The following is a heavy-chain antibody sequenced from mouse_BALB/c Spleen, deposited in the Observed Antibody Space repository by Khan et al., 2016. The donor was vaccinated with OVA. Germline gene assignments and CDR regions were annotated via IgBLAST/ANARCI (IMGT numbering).Heavy chain of an antibody. CDR1: GFSLTNYS. J-gene: IGHJ3*01. D-gene: IGHD2-4*01. Sequence: QVQLKQSGPGLVQPSQSLSITCTVSGFSLTNYSVHWVRQSPGKGLEWLGVIWSAGSTDYTAAFISRLTIRKDHSRSQVFFKMNSRQPNYTAIYYCARRGYDYGRGALFAYWGQGTLVTVSA. CDR2: IWSAGST. V-gene: IGHV2-2*02. CDR3: ARRGYDYGRGALFAY.